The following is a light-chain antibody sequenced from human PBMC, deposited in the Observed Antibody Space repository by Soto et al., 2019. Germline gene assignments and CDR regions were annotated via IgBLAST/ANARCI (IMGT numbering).Light chain of an antibody. CDR1: QSISSSY. Sequence: EIVLMQSPGTLSLSPGERATLSCRASQSISSSYLAWVQQKPGQAPRLLIYGATSRATGIPDRFSGSESGTDFTLTISRLEPEDFAVYYCQQYSSSPLTFGGGTKVEIK. J-gene: IGKJ4*01. CDR3: QQYSSSPLT. V-gene: IGKV3-20*01. CDR2: GAT.